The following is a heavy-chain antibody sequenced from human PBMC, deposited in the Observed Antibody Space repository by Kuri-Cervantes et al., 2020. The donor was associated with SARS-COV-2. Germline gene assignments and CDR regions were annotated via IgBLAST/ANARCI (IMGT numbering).Heavy chain of an antibody. CDR2: ISAYNGNT. Sequence: ASVKVSCKASGYTFTSYGISWVRQAPGQGLEWMGWISAYNGNTNYAQKLQGRVTMTTDTSISTAYMELSSLRSEDTAVYYCARGPGGLLWFGEPEYYYYGMDVWGQGTTVTVSS. V-gene: IGHV1-18*01. D-gene: IGHD3-10*01. J-gene: IGHJ6*02. CDR1: GYTFTSYG. CDR3: ARGPGGLLWFGEPEYYYYGMDV.